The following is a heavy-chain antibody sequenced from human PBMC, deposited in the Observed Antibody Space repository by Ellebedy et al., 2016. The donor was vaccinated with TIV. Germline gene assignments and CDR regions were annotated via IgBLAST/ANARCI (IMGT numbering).Heavy chain of an antibody. CDR1: GFTFSSYW. CDR2: INSDGSST. D-gene: IGHD3-16*01. CDR3: ARGGLLSEIDY. V-gene: IGHV3-74*01. Sequence: GGSLRLSXAASGFTFSSYWMHWVRQAPGKGLVWVSRINSDGSSTSYADSVKGRFTISRDNAKNTLYLQMNSLRAEDTAVYYCARGGLLSEIDYWGQGTLVTVSS. J-gene: IGHJ4*02.